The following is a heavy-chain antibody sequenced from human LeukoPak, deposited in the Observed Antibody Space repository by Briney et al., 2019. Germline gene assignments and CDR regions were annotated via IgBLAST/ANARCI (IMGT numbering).Heavy chain of an antibody. CDR2: IYYSGST. V-gene: IGHV4-31*03. D-gene: IGHD3-10*01. J-gene: IGHJ6*02. Sequence: PSETLSLTCTVSGGSISSGGYYWSWIRQHPGKGLEWIGYIYYSGSTYHNPSLKSRVTISVDTSKNQFSLKLSSVTAADTAVYYCARDASMVRGVIYYYGMDVWGQGTTVTVSS. CDR3: ARDASMVRGVIYYYGMDV. CDR1: GGSISSGGYY.